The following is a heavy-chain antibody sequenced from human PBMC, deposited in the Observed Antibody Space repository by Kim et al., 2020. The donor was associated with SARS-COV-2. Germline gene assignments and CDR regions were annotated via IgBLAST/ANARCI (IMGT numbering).Heavy chain of an antibody. V-gene: IGHV1-3*01. J-gene: IGHJ4*02. CDR3: ARDLFHTGFDY. Sequence: NTKFSQKFQGKVPFTRDTAANKASMELSSLGSEDTAVYYCARDLFHTGFDYWGQGTLVAVSS. CDR2: NT. D-gene: IGHD2-8*02.